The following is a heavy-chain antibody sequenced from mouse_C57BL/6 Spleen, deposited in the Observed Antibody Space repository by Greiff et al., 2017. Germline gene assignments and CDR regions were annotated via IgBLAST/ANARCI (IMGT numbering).Heavy chain of an antibody. CDR2: IYPGDGDT. V-gene: IGHV1-80*01. CDR3: ARDSSGPGAMDY. Sequence: VQLQESGAELVKPGASVKISCKASGYAFSSYWMNWVKQRPGKGLEWIGQIYPGDGDTNYNGKFKGKATLTADKSSSTAYMQLSSLTSEDSAVYFCARDSSGPGAMDYWGQGTSVTVSS. CDR1: GYAFSSYW. J-gene: IGHJ4*01. D-gene: IGHD3-2*02.